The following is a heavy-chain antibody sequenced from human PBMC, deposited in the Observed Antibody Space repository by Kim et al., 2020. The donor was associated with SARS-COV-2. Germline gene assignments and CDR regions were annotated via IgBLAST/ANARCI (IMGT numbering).Heavy chain of an antibody. D-gene: IGHD3-3*01. J-gene: IGHJ6*02. CDR2: IIPILGIA. V-gene: IGHV1-69*02. CDR3: ASGGPESASPYYYYGMDV. CDR1: GGTFSSYT. Sequence: SVKVSCKASGGTFSSYTISWVRQAPGQGLEWMGRIIPILGIANYAQKFQGRVTITADKSTSTAYMELSSLRSEDTAVYYCASGGPESASPYYYYGMDVWGPGTTVTVSS.